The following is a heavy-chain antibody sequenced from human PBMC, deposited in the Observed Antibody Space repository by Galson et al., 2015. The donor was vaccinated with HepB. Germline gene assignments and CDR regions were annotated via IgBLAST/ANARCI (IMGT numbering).Heavy chain of an antibody. CDR2: ISYDGSNK. D-gene: IGHD3-10*01. J-gene: IGHJ1*01. Sequence: LRLSCAASGFTFGSYTMHWVRQAPGKGLEWVAIISYDGSNKYYADSVKGRFTISRDNSRNTLYLQMNSLRPEDTAVYYCARVYGSGSYTWDLEYFQYWGQGTLVTVSS. V-gene: IGHV3-30*04. CDR3: ARVYGSGSYTWDLEYFQY. CDR1: GFTFGSYT.